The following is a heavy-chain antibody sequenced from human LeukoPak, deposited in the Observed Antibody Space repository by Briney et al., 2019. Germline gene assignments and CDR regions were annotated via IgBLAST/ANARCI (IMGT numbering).Heavy chain of an antibody. Sequence: PSETLSLTCTVSGGSISSSSYYWGWIRQPPGKGLEWIGSIYYSGSTYYNPSLKSRVTISVDTSKNQFSLKLSSVTAADTAVYYCARTSIAAAGMSPRERNDYWGQGTLVTVSS. CDR2: IYYSGST. CDR3: ARTSIAAAGMSPRERNDY. J-gene: IGHJ4*02. D-gene: IGHD6-13*01. CDR1: GGSISSSSYY. V-gene: IGHV4-39*07.